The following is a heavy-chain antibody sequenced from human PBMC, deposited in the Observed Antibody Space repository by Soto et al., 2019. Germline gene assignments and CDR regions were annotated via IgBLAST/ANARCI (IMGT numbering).Heavy chain of an antibody. V-gene: IGHV4-61*01. CDR3: ARDTVLTGMFDF. D-gene: IGHD4-17*01. J-gene: IGHJ4*02. CDR1: GDSGSRGHYY. CDR2: IYSPGSS. Sequence: PSETLSLTCTVSGDSGSRGHYYWTWILHPPGKGLEWIGYIYSPGSSDYNPSLKSRVTISIDAPENQISLKLTSVTAADTAFYYCARDTVLTGMFDFWGQGTLVTVSS.